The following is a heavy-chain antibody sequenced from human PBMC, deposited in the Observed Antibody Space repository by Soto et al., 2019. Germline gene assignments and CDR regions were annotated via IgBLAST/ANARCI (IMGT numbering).Heavy chain of an antibody. CDR1: GFTFSSYA. V-gene: IGHV3-30-3*01. J-gene: IGHJ5*02. D-gene: IGHD5-18*01. Sequence: GGSLRLSCAASGFTFSSYAMHWVRQAPGKGLEWVAVISYDGSNKYYADSVKGRFTISRDNSKNTLYLQMNSLRAEDTAVYYCARDSGYSGFDPWGQGTLVTVSS. CDR2: ISYDGSNK. CDR3: ARDSGYSGFDP.